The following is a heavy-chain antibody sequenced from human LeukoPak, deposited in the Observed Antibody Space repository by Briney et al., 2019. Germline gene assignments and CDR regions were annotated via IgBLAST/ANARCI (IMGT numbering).Heavy chain of an antibody. Sequence: ASVKVSCKASGYTFTGYYMHWVRQAPGQGLEWMGWINPNSGGTNYAQKFQGRVTMTRDTSISTAYMELSRLRSDDTAVYYCARAGQYCSSTSCYMGVSWFDPWGQGTLVTVSS. V-gene: IGHV1-2*02. D-gene: IGHD2-2*02. CDR1: GYTFTGYY. CDR2: INPNSGGT. J-gene: IGHJ5*02. CDR3: ARAGQYCSSTSCYMGVSWFDP.